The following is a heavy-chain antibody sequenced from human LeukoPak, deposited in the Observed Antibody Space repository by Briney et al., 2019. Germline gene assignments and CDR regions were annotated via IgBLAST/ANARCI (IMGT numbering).Heavy chain of an antibody. V-gene: IGHV3-23*01. Sequence: PGGSLRLSCAASGFTFSIYPMTWVRQAPGKGLEWVSAISSGGGTYFADSVKGRFTISRDNSKNMVYLQMNSLRAEDTAVYYCAKDSSRLLLAYWGQGTLVTVSS. CDR3: AKDSSRLLLAY. D-gene: IGHD3-10*01. CDR1: GFTFSIYP. J-gene: IGHJ4*02. CDR2: ISSGGGT.